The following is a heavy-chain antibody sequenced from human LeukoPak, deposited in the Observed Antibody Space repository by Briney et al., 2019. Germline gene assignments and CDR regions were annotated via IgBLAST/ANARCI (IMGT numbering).Heavy chain of an antibody. V-gene: IGHV3-30*04. Sequence: GGSLRLSCTASGFTFSNTHMHWVRQAPGQGLEWVAGISSDGIGKYYADSTKGRFTISRDNSKNTLFLQVDSLRRDDTAVYYCATEGFSSGRAGTFSIWGQGTMVTVS. CDR2: ISSDGIGK. D-gene: IGHD6-19*01. CDR1: GFTFSNTH. J-gene: IGHJ3*02. CDR3: ATEGFSSGRAGTFSI.